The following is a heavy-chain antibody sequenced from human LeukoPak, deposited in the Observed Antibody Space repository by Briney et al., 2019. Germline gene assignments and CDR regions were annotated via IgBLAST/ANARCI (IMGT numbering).Heavy chain of an antibody. CDR2: IYHSGST. CDR3: ARDYQVLRYFDWLLSPYREYYFDY. CDR1: GGSISSSNW. D-gene: IGHD3-9*01. J-gene: IGHJ4*02. V-gene: IGHV4-4*02. Sequence: PSETLSLTCAVSGGSISSSNWWSWVRQPPGKGLEWIGEIYHSGSTNYNPSLKSRVTISVDKSKNQFSLKLSSVTAADTAVYYCARDYQVLRYFDWLLSPYREYYFDYWGQGTLVTVSS.